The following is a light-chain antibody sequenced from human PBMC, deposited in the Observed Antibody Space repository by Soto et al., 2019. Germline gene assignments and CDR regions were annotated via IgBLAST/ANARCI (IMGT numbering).Light chain of an antibody. Sequence: EIVLTQYPDTLSLSPGERSTLSCMSSQSVTTYLAWYQQKPGQAPRLLIYDASNRATGIPARFSGSGSGTDFTLTISSLEPEDFAVYYCQQRSNWPPLISFGQGTRLEN. V-gene: IGKV3-11*01. CDR1: QSVTTY. CDR3: QQRSNWPPLIS. CDR2: DAS. J-gene: IGKJ5*01.